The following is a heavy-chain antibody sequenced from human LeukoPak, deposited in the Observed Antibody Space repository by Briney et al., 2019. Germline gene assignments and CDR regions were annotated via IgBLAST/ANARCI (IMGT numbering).Heavy chain of an antibody. D-gene: IGHD1-1*01. V-gene: IGHV4-59*03. Sequence: SETLSLTCSFSGGSFSPAHWSWIRQPPGKRLEWIGVICDRGNTDYNPSLKSRVTISVDTSKSQFSLKLTSLTAADTAVYYCATGRDPYKTGHWGQGTLVTVSS. CDR3: ATGRDPYKTGH. CDR1: GGSFSPAH. J-gene: IGHJ4*02. CDR2: ICDRGNT.